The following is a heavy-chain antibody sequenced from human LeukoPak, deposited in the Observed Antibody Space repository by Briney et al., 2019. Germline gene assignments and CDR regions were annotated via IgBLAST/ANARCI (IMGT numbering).Heavy chain of an antibody. CDR1: GGSFSGYY. D-gene: IGHD6-6*01. V-gene: IGHV4-34*01. J-gene: IGHJ4*02. CDR2: INHSRST. CDR3: ARDLYSSSPFYTSEIPATYDGAD. Sequence: PSETLSLTCAVYGGSFSGYYWSWIRQPPGKGLEWIGEINHSRSTNYNPSLKSRVTISVDTSKNQFSLKLSSVTAADTAVYYCARDLYSSSPFYTSEIPATYDGADWGQGTLVTVSS.